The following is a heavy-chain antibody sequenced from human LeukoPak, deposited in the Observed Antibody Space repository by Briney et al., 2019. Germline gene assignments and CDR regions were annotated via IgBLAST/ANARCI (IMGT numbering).Heavy chain of an antibody. CDR1: GFTFSSYA. CDR2: ISGSGGST. CDR3: AKEKPDDYYDSTSYDAFDI. V-gene: IGHV3-23*01. D-gene: IGHD3-22*01. J-gene: IGHJ3*02. Sequence: GGSLRLSCAASGFTFSSYAMSWVRQAPGKGLEWVSAISGSGGSTYYADSVKGRFPISRDNSKNTLYLQMNSLRAEDTAVYYCAKEKPDDYYDSTSYDAFDIWGQGTMVTVSS.